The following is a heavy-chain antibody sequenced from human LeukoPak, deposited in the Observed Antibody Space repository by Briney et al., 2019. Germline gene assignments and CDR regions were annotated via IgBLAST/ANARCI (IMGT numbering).Heavy chain of an antibody. CDR1: GYSFTSYW. J-gene: IGHJ4*02. D-gene: IGHD6-19*01. V-gene: IGHV5-51*01. CDR2: IYPSDSDT. Sequence: GESLKISCKASGYSFTSYWIGWVRQMPGKGLEWMGIIYPSDSDTRYSPSFQGQVTISADKSINTAYLQWSSLKASDTALYYCASAVAGPNYFDYWGQGTLVTVSS. CDR3: ASAVAGPNYFDY.